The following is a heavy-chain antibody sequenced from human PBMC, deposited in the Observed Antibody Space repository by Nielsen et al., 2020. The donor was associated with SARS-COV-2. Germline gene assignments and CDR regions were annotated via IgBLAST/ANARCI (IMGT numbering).Heavy chain of an antibody. CDR2: IYYSGST. CDR1: GGSISSYY. CDR3: ARRVTNYDSSGDWFDP. Sequence: SETLSLTCTVSGGSISSYYWGWIRQPPGKGLEWIGYIYYSGSTNYNPSLKSRATISVDTSKNQFSLKLSSVTAADTAVYYCARRVTNYDSSGDWFDPWGQGTLVTVSS. D-gene: IGHD3-22*01. J-gene: IGHJ5*02. V-gene: IGHV4-59*13.